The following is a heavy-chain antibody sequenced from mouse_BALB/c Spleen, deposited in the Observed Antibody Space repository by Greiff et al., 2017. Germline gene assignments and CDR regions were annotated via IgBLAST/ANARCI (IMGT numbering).Heavy chain of an antibody. D-gene: IGHD1-1*01. Sequence: EVQRVESGGDLVKPGGSLKLSCAASGFTFSSYGMSWVRQTPDKRLEWVATISSGGSYTYYPDSVKGRFTISRDNAKNTLYLQMSSLKSEDTAMYYCARHPITTVVGPNYFDYWGQGTTLTVSS. CDR2: ISSGGSYT. CDR1: GFTFSSYG. J-gene: IGHJ2*01. V-gene: IGHV5-6*01. CDR3: ARHPITTVVGPNYFDY.